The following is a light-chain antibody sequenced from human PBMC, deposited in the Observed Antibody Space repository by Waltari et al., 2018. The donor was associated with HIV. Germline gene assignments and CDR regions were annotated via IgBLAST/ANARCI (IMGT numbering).Light chain of an antibody. CDR3: NSYAGSNNPYV. J-gene: IGLJ1*01. CDR1: RSDVGGYKY. CDR2: EVT. V-gene: IGLV2-8*01. Sequence: QSALNQPPSASGAPGQSVTISCTGTRSDVGGYKYVSWYQQYPGKAPKLMIYEVTKRPSGVPDRFSGSKSGNTASLTVSGLQAEDEADYYCNSYAGSNNPYVFGTGTKVTVL.